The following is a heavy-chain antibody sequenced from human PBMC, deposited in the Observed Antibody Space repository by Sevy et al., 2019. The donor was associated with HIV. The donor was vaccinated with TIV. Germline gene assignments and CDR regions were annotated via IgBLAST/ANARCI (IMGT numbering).Heavy chain of an antibody. V-gene: IGHV4-61*02. D-gene: IGHD2-8*01. J-gene: IGHJ5*02. Sequence: TLSLTCTVSGGSISSGGYYWSWIRQPAGEGLEWIGRIYPSGSTNYRPSLKSRVTMSVDTSKNQFSLGLSSVTAADTAVYYCARVRTVAGVNGVGWFDPWGQGTLVTVSS. CDR2: IYPSGST. CDR3: ARVRTVAGVNGVGWFDP. CDR1: GGSISSGGYY.